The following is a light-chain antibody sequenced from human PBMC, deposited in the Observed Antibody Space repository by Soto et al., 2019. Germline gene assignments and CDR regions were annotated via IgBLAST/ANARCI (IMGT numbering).Light chain of an antibody. Sequence: QSALTQPRSVSGSPGQSVTISCTGTSSDVGGYNYVSWYQQHPGKAPKLMIYDVSKRPSGVPDRFSGSKSGNTASLTISGLQAEDEADYYCCSYAGSCTQVFGTGTKLTVL. CDR3: CSYAGSCTQV. CDR2: DVS. V-gene: IGLV2-11*01. J-gene: IGLJ1*01. CDR1: SSDVGGYNY.